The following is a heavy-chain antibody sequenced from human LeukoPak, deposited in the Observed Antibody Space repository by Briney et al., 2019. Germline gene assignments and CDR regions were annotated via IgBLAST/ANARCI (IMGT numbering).Heavy chain of an antibody. Sequence: PGGSLRLSCAASGFTFSSYAMHWVRQAPGTGLEWVAVISYDGSNKYYADSVKGRFTISRDNSKNTLYLQMNSLRAEDTAVYYCARNYGSGYDAFDIWGQGTMVTVSS. CDR3: ARNYGSGYDAFDI. V-gene: IGHV3-30*04. D-gene: IGHD3-10*01. J-gene: IGHJ3*02. CDR1: GFTFSSYA. CDR2: ISYDGSNK.